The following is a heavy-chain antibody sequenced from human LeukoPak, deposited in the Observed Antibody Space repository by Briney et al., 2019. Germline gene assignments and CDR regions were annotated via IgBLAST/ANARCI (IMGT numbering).Heavy chain of an antibody. CDR1: GGSFIGYH. D-gene: IGHD4-23*01. CDR3: ARDPTTEETVPYYFDD. V-gene: IGHV4-34*01. J-gene: IGHJ4*02. Sequence: SETLSLTCAVSGGSFIGYHWNWIRQSPGKGLEWIAEINHRGGTNYNPSLKSRVTISIDTSKNQFPLNLRSVTAADTAVYYCARDPTTEETVPYYFDDWGQGTLVTVSS. CDR2: INHRGGT.